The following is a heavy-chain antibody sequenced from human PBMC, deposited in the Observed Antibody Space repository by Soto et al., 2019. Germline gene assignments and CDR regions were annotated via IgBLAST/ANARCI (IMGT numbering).Heavy chain of an antibody. CDR1: GYTFTGYY. V-gene: IGHV1-2*02. CDR2: INPNSGGT. J-gene: IGHJ4*02. Sequence: ASLKVSCKASGYTFTGYYMHWVRQAPGQGLEWMGWINPNSGGTNYAQKFQGRVTMTRDTSISTAYMELSRLRSDDTAVYYCATTYTTSGYYYDYWGQGTLVTASS. CDR3: ATTYTTSGYYYDY. D-gene: IGHD3-22*01.